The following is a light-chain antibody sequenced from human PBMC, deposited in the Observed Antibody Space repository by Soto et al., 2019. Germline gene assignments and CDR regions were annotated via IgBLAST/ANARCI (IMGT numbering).Light chain of an antibody. Sequence: QSALTQPASVSGSPGQSITISCTGTSSDVGAYNYVSWYQQHPGTAPKVIIYEVTNRPSGVSNRFSGSKSGNTASLTISGLQAEDEADYYCTSYTTTSTWVFGGGTKLTVL. J-gene: IGLJ3*02. CDR3: TSYTTTSTWV. V-gene: IGLV2-14*01. CDR1: SSDVGAYNY. CDR2: EVT.